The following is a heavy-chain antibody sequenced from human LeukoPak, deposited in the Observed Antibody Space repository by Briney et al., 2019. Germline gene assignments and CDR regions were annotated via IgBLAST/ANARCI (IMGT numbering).Heavy chain of an antibody. D-gene: IGHD3-9*01. V-gene: IGHV3-23*01. CDR1: GFTFSSYA. CDR3: AKGHSMGYDILTGYRDY. Sequence: GGFLRLSCAASGFTFSSYAMSWVRQAPGKGLEWVSAISGSGGSTYYADSVKGRFTISRDNSKNTLYLQMNSLRAEDTAVYYCAKGHSMGYDILTGYRDYWGQGTLVTVSS. J-gene: IGHJ4*02. CDR2: ISGSGGST.